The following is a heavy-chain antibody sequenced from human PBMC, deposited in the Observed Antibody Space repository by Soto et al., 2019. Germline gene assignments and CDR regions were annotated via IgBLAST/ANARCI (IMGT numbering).Heavy chain of an antibody. V-gene: IGHV4-39*01. D-gene: IGHD3-16*01. CDR3: LRASGGDHRGDV. CDR2: IHSSGTT. Sequence: QLQLQESGPGLVNPSKTLSLTCAVSGGSISGGRYWGWIRQPPGKGLEWIGTIHSSGTTYYDPSLRSRVNISLDKPASQFSLGLASGTAADPGTFFRLRASGGDHRGDVWGQGATVTVSS. J-gene: IGHJ6*02. CDR1: GGSISGGRY.